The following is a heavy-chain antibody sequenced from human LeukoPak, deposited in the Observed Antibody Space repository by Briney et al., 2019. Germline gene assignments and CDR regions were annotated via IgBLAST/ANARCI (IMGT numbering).Heavy chain of an antibody. CDR2: INHSGST. D-gene: IGHD3-10*01. V-gene: IGHV4-34*01. J-gene: IGHJ4*02. CDR3: ARLWRRGGITMVRDY. Sequence: SETLSLTCAVYGGSFSGYYWSWIRQPPGKGLEWIGEINHSGSTYYNPSLKSRVTISVDTSKNQFSLKLCSVTAADTAVYYCARLWRRGGITMVRDYWGQGTLVTVSS. CDR1: GGSFSGYY.